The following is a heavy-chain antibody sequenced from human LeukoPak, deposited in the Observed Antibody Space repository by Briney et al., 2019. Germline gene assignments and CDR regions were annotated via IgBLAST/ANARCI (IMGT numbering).Heavy chain of an antibody. CDR2: ISTDGYYK. J-gene: IGHJ4*02. CDR1: GFTFSSYS. Sequence: KPGGSLRLSCAASGFTFSSYSMNWVRQAPGKGLEWVSSISTDGYYKFYADSVKGRFTISRDNPKTSLYLQMDSLRAEDTAVYHCVRGSISTPSDSWGQGTLVTVSS. V-gene: IGHV3-21*01. D-gene: IGHD2-21*01. CDR3: VRGSISTPSDS.